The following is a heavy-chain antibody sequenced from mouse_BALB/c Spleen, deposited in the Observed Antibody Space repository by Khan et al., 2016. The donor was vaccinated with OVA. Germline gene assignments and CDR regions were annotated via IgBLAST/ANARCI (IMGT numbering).Heavy chain of an antibody. J-gene: IGHJ2*01. CDR1: GYSITNDYA. CDR3: ARICGGDFDY. CDR2: ISYSGNT. V-gene: IGHV3-2*02. Sequence: EVQLQESGPGLVKPSQSLSLTCTVTGYSITNDYAWNWIRQFPGNKLEWLGFISYSGNTNYNPSLKSRISITRDTSKNQFFLQLNSVTTEDTATYYCARICGGDFDYWGQGTTLTVSS.